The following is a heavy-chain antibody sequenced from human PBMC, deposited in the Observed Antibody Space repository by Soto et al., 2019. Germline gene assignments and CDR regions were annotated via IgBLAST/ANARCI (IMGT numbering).Heavy chain of an antibody. D-gene: IGHD6-19*01. CDR3: AKDHMAWAGLFDS. V-gene: IGHV3-9*01. J-gene: IGHJ4*02. Sequence: EVQLMESGGGLVQPGRSLRISCAASGFTLDINAMHWVRQVPGKGLEWVSGISWNSGNIGYADYLKGRFTISTNTAQNSLYLQMNSRRSEDTAFYYCAKDHMAWAGLFDSWGQGTVVTVSS. CDR2: ISWNSGNI. CDR1: GFTLDINA.